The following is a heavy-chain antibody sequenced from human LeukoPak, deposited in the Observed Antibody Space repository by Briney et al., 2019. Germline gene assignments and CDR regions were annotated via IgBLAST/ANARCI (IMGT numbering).Heavy chain of an antibody. CDR1: GYSFTSFW. Sequence: RRKSLKISCKGSGYSFTSFWIGWVRKMPGRDLEWRGIINPGDSDTRYSPSFLGQLTKSADKSISTAYLQWSSLKASATALYYCARRQYGDYSFDYWGQGALVTVSS. V-gene: IGHV5-51*01. CDR3: ARRQYGDYSFDY. CDR2: INPGDSDT. J-gene: IGHJ4*02. D-gene: IGHD4-17*01.